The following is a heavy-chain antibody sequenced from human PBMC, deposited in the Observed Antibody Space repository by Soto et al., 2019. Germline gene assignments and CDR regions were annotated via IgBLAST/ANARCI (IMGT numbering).Heavy chain of an antibody. CDR1: GGTFSSYA. V-gene: IGHV1-69*13. CDR2: IIPIFGTA. J-gene: IGHJ4*02. D-gene: IGHD5-18*01. Sequence: SVKVSCKASGGTFSSYAISWVRQAPGQGLEWMGGIIPIFGTANYAQKFQGRVTITADESTSTAYMELSSLRSEDTAVYYCARGGSYGYYIFDYWGQGTLVTVSS. CDR3: ARGGSYGYYIFDY.